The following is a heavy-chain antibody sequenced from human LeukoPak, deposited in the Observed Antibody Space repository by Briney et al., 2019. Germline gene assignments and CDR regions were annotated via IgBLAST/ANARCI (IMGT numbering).Heavy chain of an antibody. CDR1: GGSLNNHY. V-gene: IGHV4-34*01. J-gene: IGHJ5*02. Sequence: SETLSLTCAVSGGSLNNHYWTWIRQSPGKRLEWIGLINSGGTTVYDPSLKSRVTISIDPSKNQFSLTLRSMTATDTAVYYCARDEAGHYALALWGQGTPVTVSS. CDR3: ARDEAGHYALAL. D-gene: IGHD4-17*01. CDR2: INSGGTT.